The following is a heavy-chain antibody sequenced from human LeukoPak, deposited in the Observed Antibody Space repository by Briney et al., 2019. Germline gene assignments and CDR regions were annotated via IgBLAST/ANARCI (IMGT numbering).Heavy chain of an antibody. CDR2: TYYRSKWYN. V-gene: IGHV6-1*01. Sequence: SQTLSLTCAISGDSVSSNSAAWNWIRQSPSRGLEWLGRTYYRSKWYNDYAVSVKSRITINPDTSKNQFSLQLNFVTPEDTAVYYCARDPPSYYYGSGSYCRAFDIWGQGTMVTVSS. CDR3: ARDPPSYYYGSGSYCRAFDI. J-gene: IGHJ3*02. D-gene: IGHD3-10*01. CDR1: GDSVSSNSAA.